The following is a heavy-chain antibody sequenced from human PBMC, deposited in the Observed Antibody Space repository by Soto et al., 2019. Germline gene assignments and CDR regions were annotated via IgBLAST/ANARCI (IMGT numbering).Heavy chain of an antibody. CDR3: ARRYCSSTSCYTWFDP. Sequence: SETLSLTCAVSGGSISSGGYSWSWIRQPPGKGLEWIGYIYHSGSTYYNPSLKSRVTISVDRSKNQFSLKLSSVTAADTAVYYCARRYCSSTSCYTWFDPGGQGTLVTVSS. V-gene: IGHV4-30-2*01. CDR2: IYHSGST. CDR1: GGSISSGGYS. J-gene: IGHJ5*02. D-gene: IGHD2-2*01.